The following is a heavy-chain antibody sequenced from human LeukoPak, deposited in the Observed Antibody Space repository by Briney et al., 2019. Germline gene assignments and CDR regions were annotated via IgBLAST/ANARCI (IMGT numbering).Heavy chain of an antibody. CDR3: ARRLKAVAGYYFHY. D-gene: IGHD6-19*01. V-gene: IGHV3-11*04. CDR2: ISSSGSTI. Sequence: VGSLRLSCAASVFTFSDYYMSWIRQAPGKGLEWVSYISSSGSTIYYADSVKGRFTISRDNAKNSLYLQMNSLRAEDTAVYYCARRLKAVAGYYFHYWVQGTLVTVSS. CDR1: VFTFSDYY. J-gene: IGHJ4*02.